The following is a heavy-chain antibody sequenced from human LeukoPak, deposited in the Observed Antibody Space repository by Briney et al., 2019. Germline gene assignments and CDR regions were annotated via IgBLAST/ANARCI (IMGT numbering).Heavy chain of an antibody. CDR1: GGTFSSYA. Sequence: GALVKVSCKASGGTFSSYAISWVRQVPGQGLEWMGGIIPIFGTANYAQKFQGRVTITTDESTSTAYMELSSLRSEDTAVYYCASAVFYVWGSPFDYWGQGTLVTVSS. CDR3: ASAVFYVWGSPFDY. D-gene: IGHD3-16*01. CDR2: IIPIFGTA. J-gene: IGHJ4*02. V-gene: IGHV1-69*05.